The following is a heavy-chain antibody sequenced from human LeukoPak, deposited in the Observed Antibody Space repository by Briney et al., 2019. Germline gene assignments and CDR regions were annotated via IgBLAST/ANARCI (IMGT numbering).Heavy chain of an antibody. V-gene: IGHV3-7*01. D-gene: IGHD3-22*01. CDR3: ARARAYYYDSSGIY. CDR1: GFTFSSYW. Sequence: GGSLRLSCAASGFTFSSYWMSWVRQAPGKGLEWVANIKQDGSEKYYVDSVKGRFTISRDNAKNSLYLQMNSLRAEDTAVYYCARARAYYYDSSGIYWGQGTLDTVSS. CDR2: IKQDGSEK. J-gene: IGHJ4*02.